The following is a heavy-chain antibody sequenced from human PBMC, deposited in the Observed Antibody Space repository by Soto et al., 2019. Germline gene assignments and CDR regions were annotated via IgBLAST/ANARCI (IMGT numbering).Heavy chain of an antibody. CDR3: ARLILGYCSGGSCYGWFDP. CDR2: IYYSGST. V-gene: IGHV4-39*01. Sequence: PSETLSLTCTVSGGSISSSSYYWGWIRQPPGKGLEWIGSIYYSGSTYYNPSLKSRVTISVDTSKNQFSLKLSSVTAADTAVYYCARLILGYCSGGSCYGWFDPWGQGILVTVSS. CDR1: GGSISSSSYY. D-gene: IGHD2-15*01. J-gene: IGHJ5*02.